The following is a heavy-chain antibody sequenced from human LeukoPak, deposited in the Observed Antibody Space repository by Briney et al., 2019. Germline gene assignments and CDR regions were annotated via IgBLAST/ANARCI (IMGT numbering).Heavy chain of an antibody. Sequence: GGSLRLSCAASGFTFSSYAMSWVRQAPGKGLEWVANINQDGRTKHYVDSVRGRFTISRDNAKNSLYLQMNSLSAEDTAVYYCARDPDEMLGVGFDFWGQGTLVTVSS. CDR2: INQDGRTK. V-gene: IGHV3-7*03. CDR1: GFTFSSYA. CDR3: ARDPDEMLGVGFDF. J-gene: IGHJ4*02. D-gene: IGHD3-3*01.